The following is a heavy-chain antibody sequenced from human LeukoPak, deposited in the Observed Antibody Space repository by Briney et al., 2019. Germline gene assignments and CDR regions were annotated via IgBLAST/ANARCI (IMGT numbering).Heavy chain of an antibody. D-gene: IGHD6-13*01. V-gene: IGHV1-2*02. CDR3: AREEAAAGIVFLYDY. CDR2: INPNSGGT. CDR1: GYTFTGYY. J-gene: IGHJ4*02. Sequence: ASVKVSCKASGYTFTGYYMHWVRQAPGQGLEWMGWINPNSGGTNYAQKFQGRVTMTRDTSISTAYMELSRLRSDDTAVYYCAREEAAAGIVFLYDYWGQGTLVTVSS.